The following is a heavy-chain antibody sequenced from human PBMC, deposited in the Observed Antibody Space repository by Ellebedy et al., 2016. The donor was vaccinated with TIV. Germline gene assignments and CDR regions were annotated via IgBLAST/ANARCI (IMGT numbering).Heavy chain of an antibody. CDR1: GFTFSDYA. CDR3: ARDVFPRQSVATPGYFDY. D-gene: IGHD5-12*01. V-gene: IGHV3-30-3*01. J-gene: IGHJ4*02. Sequence: GESLKISXAASGFTFSDYAIQWVRQAPGKGLEWVAVISTDGSQKYYADSVQARFTISRDDSKNTVYLQMNSLRTEDTAMYYCARDVFPRQSVATPGYFDYWGQGTLVTVSS. CDR2: ISTDGSQK.